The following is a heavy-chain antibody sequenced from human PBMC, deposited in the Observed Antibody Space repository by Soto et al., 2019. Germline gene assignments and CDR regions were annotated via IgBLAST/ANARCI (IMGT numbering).Heavy chain of an antibody. D-gene: IGHD3-3*02. CDR2: INYRGSS. J-gene: IGHJ6*02. CDR1: GGSFTGYY. V-gene: IGHV4-34*01. CDR3: VRGQPHRITIFEVVIRSYDYGMDV. Sequence: QVQLQQWGAGLLKPSETLSLTCAVYGGSFTGYYWTWIRQTPGKGLEWIGEINYRGSSYYNPSLDRRIYMAVTTSKNQFSLKLRSVTAADTAVYFCVRGQPHRITIFEVVIRSYDYGMDVWGQGTTVTVSS.